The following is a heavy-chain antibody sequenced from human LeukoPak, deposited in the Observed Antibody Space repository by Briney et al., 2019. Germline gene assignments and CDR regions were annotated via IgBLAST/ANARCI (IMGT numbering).Heavy chain of an antibody. CDR1: GYTFTSYG. J-gene: IGHJ6*02. CDR3: ARAGYYGSGNPKSGPYYYYGMDV. D-gene: IGHD3-10*01. CDR2: ISNGNGNV. V-gene: IGHV1-18*01. Sequence: VASVKVSCKASGYTFTSYGISWVRQAPGQGLEWMGWISNGNGNVNYAQKLQGRVTMTTDTSTSTAYMELRSLRSDDTAVYYCARAGYYGSGNPKSGPYYYYGMDVWGQGTTVTVSS.